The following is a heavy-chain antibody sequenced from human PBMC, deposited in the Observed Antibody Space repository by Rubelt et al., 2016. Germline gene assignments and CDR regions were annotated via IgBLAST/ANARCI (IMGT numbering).Heavy chain of an antibody. V-gene: IGHV3-74*01. Sequence: HWVRQAPGKGLEWVSCINNDGTTTSYAASVKGRFTISRDNAKNTLYLQMNSLRAEDTAVYYCAIHGDWFASFFSWGQGTLVTVSS. CDR3: AIHGDWFASFFS. D-gene: IGHD3-9*01. CDR2: INNDGTTT. J-gene: IGHJ5*02.